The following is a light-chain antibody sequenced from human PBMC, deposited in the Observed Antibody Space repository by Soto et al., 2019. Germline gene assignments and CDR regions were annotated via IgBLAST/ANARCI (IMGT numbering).Light chain of an antibody. CDR2: DAS. Sequence: DIEITQSPSTLSASVGDRVTITCRASQSVSGSLAWYQQKSGRPPKVLIYDASTLEDGVPSRFSGSGSGTEFTLSISSLQPEDFETYYCQKYETYSPTFGQGTKVELK. V-gene: IGKV1-5*01. CDR3: QKYETYSPT. J-gene: IGKJ1*01. CDR1: QSVSGS.